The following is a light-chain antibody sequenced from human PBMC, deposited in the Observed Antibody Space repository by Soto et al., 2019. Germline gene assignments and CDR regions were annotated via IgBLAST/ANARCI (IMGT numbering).Light chain of an antibody. CDR3: CSYEHSFYV. CDR1: SGDVGTYNR. CDR2: EGT. Sequence: QSALTQPASVSGSPGQSITISCTGTSGDVGTYNRVSWYQQHPGKAPKVMIYEGTKRPSGVSDRFSGSQSGNTASLTISGLQAEDEADYFCCSYEHSFYVFGSGTKVTVL. J-gene: IGLJ1*01. V-gene: IGLV2-23*01.